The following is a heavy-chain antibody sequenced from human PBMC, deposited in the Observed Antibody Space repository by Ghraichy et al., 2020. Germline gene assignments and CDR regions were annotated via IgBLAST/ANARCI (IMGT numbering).Heavy chain of an antibody. D-gene: IGHD2-15*01. CDR2: INSDGSST. J-gene: IGHJ4*02. V-gene: IGHV3-74*01. CDR3: AREFSRNIVVVVAAAGY. Sequence: SCAASGFTFSSYWMHWVRQAPGKGLVWVSRINSDGSSTSYADSVKGRFTISRDNAKNTLYLQMNSLRAEDTAVYYCAREFSRNIVVVVAAAGYWGQGTLVTVSS. CDR1: GFTFSSYW.